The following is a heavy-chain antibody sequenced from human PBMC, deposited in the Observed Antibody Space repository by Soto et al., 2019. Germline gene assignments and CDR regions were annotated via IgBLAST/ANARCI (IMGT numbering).Heavy chain of an antibody. CDR1: GFTFSNYD. J-gene: IGHJ4*02. V-gene: IGHV3-21*01. CDR3: ARDAYEVFYFDY. CDR2: ITTDSSYI. Sequence: ESGGGLVKPGGSLRLACAASGFTFSNYDMKWVRQAPGKGLEWVSSITTDSSYIYYADSVKGRFTISRDNAKNSLYLQVNSLRAEDTAVYYCARDAYEVFYFDYWGQGTLVTVSS. D-gene: IGHD5-12*01.